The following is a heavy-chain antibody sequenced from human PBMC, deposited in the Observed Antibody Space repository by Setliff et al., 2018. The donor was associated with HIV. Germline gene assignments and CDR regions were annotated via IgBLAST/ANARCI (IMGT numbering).Heavy chain of an antibody. J-gene: IGHJ4*02. CDR1: GFTFDDYA. Sequence: PGGSLRLSCAASGFTFDDYAMHWVRQAPGKGLEWVSGISWNSGSIGYADSVKGRFTISRDNAKNSLYLQMNSLRAEDTALYYCAKDRTSSGSYGVFDYWGQGTLVTVSS. V-gene: IGHV3-9*01. D-gene: IGHD1-26*01. CDR3: AKDRTSSGSYGVFDY. CDR2: ISWNSGSI.